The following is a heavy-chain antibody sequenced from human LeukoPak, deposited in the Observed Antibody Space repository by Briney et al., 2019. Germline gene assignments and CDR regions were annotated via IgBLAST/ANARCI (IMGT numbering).Heavy chain of an antibody. CDR2: IKQDGSEK. Sequence: GGSLRLSCAASGFTFSDHYMDWVRQAPGKGLEWVANIKQDGSEKYYVDSVKGRFTISKDNVKNSLYLQMNSLRAEDTAVYYCARDGGRREDYWGQGALVTVSS. CDR3: ARDGGRREDY. CDR1: GFTFSDHY. D-gene: IGHD4-23*01. V-gene: IGHV3-7*01. J-gene: IGHJ4*02.